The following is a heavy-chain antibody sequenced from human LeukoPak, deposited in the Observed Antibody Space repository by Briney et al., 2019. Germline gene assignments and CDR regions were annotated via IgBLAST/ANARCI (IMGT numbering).Heavy chain of an antibody. CDR1: GGSFSGYY. Sequence: PSETLSLTCAVYGGSFSGYYWSWIRQPPGKGLEWIGEINHSGSTNYNPSLKSRVTISVDTSKNQFSLKLSSVTAADTAVYYCASRGYSSGWYYRGYWGQGTLVTVSS. J-gene: IGHJ4*02. CDR2: INHSGST. V-gene: IGHV4-34*01. CDR3: ASRGYSSGWYYRGY. D-gene: IGHD6-19*01.